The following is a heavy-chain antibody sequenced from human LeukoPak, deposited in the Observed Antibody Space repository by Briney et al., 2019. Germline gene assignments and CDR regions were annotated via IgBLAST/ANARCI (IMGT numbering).Heavy chain of an antibody. J-gene: IGHJ5*02. CDR3: ARDHVPLLWFGELFFGWFDP. CDR2: ISAYNGNT. Sequence: ASVKVSCKASGYTFTSYGISWVRQAPGQGLEWMGWISAYNGNTNYAQKLQGRVTMTTDTSTSTAYMELRSLRSDDTAVYYCARDHVPLLWFGELFFGWFDPWGQGTLVTVSS. D-gene: IGHD3-10*01. V-gene: IGHV1-18*01. CDR1: GYTFTSYG.